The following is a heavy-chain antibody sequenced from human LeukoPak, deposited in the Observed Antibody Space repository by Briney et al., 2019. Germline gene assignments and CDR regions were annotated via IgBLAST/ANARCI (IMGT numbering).Heavy chain of an antibody. Sequence: SETLSLTCTVSGGSISSGDYYWSWIRQPPGKGLEWIGYIYYSGSTYYNPSLKSRVTISVDTSKNQFSLKLSSVTAADTAVYCCARHMSVTYDAFDIWGQGTMVTVSS. D-gene: IGHD2-21*02. CDR3: ARHMSVTYDAFDI. V-gene: IGHV4-30-4*08. J-gene: IGHJ3*02. CDR1: GGSISSGDYY. CDR2: IYYSGST.